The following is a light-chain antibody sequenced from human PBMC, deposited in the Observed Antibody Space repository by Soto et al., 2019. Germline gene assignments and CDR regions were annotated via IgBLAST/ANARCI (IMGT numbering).Light chain of an antibody. CDR2: GAS. Sequence: EIVMTQSPATLSVYAGERPTLSCRASQSVNTNLAWYQQKPGQAPRLLIYGASTRATGIPARFSGSGSGTEFTLNISSLQSEDFAVYFCQQYNNWPPWTFGQGTKVDIK. CDR1: QSVNTN. J-gene: IGKJ1*01. CDR3: QQYNNWPPWT. V-gene: IGKV3-15*01.